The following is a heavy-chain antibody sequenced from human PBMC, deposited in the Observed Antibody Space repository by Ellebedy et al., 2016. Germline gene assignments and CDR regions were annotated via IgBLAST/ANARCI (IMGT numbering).Heavy chain of an antibody. D-gene: IGHD5-18*01. CDR3: TRSTHSYAWGS. Sequence: GESLKISCAASGFTVSSSYMSWVRQAPGKGLEWVSMTPPTGNTYYADSVKGRFTISRDSSKNTLYLQMNSLTAEDTALYFCTRSTHSYAWGSWGQGTLVTVSS. J-gene: IGHJ5*02. V-gene: IGHV3-53*01. CDR2: TPPTGNT. CDR1: GFTVSSSY.